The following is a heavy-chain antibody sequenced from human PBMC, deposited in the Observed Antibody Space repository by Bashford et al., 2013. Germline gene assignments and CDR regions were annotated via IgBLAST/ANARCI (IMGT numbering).Heavy chain of an antibody. CDR3: ASPPPAANFPYYYYMDV. J-gene: IGHJ6*03. CDR1: GGTFSSYA. D-gene: IGHD2-2*01. CDR2: IIPIFGTA. V-gene: IGHV1-69*13. Sequence: SVKVSCKASGGTFSSYAISWVRQAPGQGLEWMGGIIPIFGTANYAQKFQGRVTITADESTSTAYMELSSLRSEDTAVYYCASPPPAANFPYYYYMDVWGKGPRSPSP.